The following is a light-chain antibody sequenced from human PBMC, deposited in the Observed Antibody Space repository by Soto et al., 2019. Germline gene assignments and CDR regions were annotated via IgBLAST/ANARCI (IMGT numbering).Light chain of an antibody. J-gene: IGLJ1*01. V-gene: IGLV4-60*02. CDR1: SGDSSYI. CDR3: ETWDSNTYV. Sequence: QSVLTQSSSASASLGSSVSLTCTLSSGDSSYIIAWHQQQPGKAPRYLMKLEGSGSYNKGSGVPDRFSGSSSGADRYLTISNLQFEDEADYYCETWDSNTYVFGTGTKLTVL. CDR2: LEGSGSY.